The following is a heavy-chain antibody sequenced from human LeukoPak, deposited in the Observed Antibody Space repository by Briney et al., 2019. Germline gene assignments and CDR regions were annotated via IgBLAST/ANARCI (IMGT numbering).Heavy chain of an antibody. CDR2: IYYSGST. Sequence: SETLSPTCTVSGGSISSYYWSWIRQPPGKGLEWIGYIYYSGSTNYNPSLNSRVTISVDTSKNQFSLKLSSVTAADTAVYYCAGGGSVSWRKWFDPWGQGTLVTVSS. CDR1: GGSISSYY. V-gene: IGHV4-59*01. J-gene: IGHJ5*02. D-gene: IGHD2-2*01. CDR3: AGGGSVSWRKWFDP.